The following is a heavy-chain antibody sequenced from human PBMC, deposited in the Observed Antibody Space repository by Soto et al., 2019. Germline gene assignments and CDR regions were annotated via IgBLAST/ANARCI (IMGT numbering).Heavy chain of an antibody. D-gene: IGHD4-17*01. CDR3: ARAPYGDYFDY. J-gene: IGHJ4*02. CDR2: ISSTGNTI. V-gene: IGHV3-48*03. CDR1: GFTFSSYE. Sequence: EVQLAESGGGLLQPGGSLRLSCAASGFTFSSYEMNWVRQAPGKGLEWVSYISSTGNTIYYADSVKGRFTISRDNAKNSLYLQMTSLRAEDTAVYFCARAPYGDYFDYWGQGTLVTVSS.